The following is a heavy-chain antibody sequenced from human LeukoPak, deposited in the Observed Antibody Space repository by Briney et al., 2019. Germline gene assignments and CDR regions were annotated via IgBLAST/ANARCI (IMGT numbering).Heavy chain of an antibody. CDR2: IYYSGST. Sequence: SETLSLTCTVSGGSISSYYWSWIRQPPGTGLEWIGYIYYSGSTNYNPSLKSRVTISVDTSKNQFSLKLSSVTAADTAVYYCARAVGDLGNILTGYPYHFDYWGQGTLVTVSS. CDR1: GGSISSYY. D-gene: IGHD3-9*01. V-gene: IGHV4-59*01. J-gene: IGHJ4*02. CDR3: ARAVGDLGNILTGYPYHFDY.